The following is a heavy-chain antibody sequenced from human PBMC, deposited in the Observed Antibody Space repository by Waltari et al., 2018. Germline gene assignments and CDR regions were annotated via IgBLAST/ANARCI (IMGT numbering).Heavy chain of an antibody. V-gene: IGHV3-53*01. CDR3: ATSMAVAGKGRGWFDS. J-gene: IGHJ5*01. CDR2: IYTGGST. CDR1: GFTVRNY. Sequence: VQLQESGPGLVKPSETLSLTCTVSGFTVRNYMSWVRQAPGKGLEWVSVIYTGGSTDYADSVKGRFTISRDNSKNTLYLQMNSLRAEDTAVYYCATSMAVAGKGRGWFDSWGQGTLVTVSS. D-gene: IGHD6-19*01.